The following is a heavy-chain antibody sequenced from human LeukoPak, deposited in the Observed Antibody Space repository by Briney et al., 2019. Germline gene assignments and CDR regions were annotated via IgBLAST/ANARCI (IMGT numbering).Heavy chain of an antibody. V-gene: IGHV4-34*01. CDR2: INHSGST. J-gene: IGHJ4*02. CDR3: ARGPLLTHRRYFDF. CDR1: GGSFSGYY. D-gene: IGHD3-9*01. Sequence: SETLSLTCAVYGGSFSGYYWTWIRQPPEKGLEWIGEINHSGSTSYNPSLKSQVTISVDTSKNQFSLKLTSVTAADTAVYYCARGPLLTHRRYFDFWGQGTLVTVSS.